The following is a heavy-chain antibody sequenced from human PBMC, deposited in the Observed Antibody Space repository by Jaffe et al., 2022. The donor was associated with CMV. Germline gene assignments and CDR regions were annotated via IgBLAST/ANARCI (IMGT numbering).Heavy chain of an antibody. D-gene: IGHD3-22*01. CDR2: INPSGGST. J-gene: IGHJ4*02. V-gene: IGHV1-46*01. Sequence: QVQLVQSGAEVKKPGASVKVSCKASGYTFTSYYMHWVRQAPGQGLEWMGIINPSGGSTSYAQKFQGRVTMTRDTSTSTVYMELSSLRSEDTAVYYCARDASITMIVVVNSNYFDYWGQGTLVTVSS. CDR1: GYTFTSYY. CDR3: ARDASITMIVVVNSNYFDY.